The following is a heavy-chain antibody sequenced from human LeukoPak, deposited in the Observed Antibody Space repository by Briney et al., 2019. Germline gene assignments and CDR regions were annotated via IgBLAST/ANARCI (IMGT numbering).Heavy chain of an antibody. J-gene: IGHJ5*02. CDR3: ARKTYYYDTSPAGWFDT. V-gene: IGHV3-7*01. D-gene: IGHD3-22*01. CDR2: INQDGTST. Sequence: GGSLRLSCAASGFTFSNYWMSWVRQAPGKGLEWVANINQDGTSTNYVDSVKGRFTNSRDNAKNSLYLQMNSLRVEDTAIYYCARKTYYYDTSPAGWFDTWGQGTLVTVSS. CDR1: GFTFSNYW.